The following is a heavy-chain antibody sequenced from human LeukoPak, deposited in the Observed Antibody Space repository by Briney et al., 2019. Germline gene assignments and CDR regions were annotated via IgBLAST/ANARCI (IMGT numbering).Heavy chain of an antibody. D-gene: IGHD1-26*01. CDR3: ARDIVGAIGGGDY. J-gene: IGHJ4*02. CDR1: AFTFSNYG. Sequence: GGSLRLSCAASAFTFSNYGMTWVRQAPGKGLEWVSSISSSSSYIYYADSVKGRFTISRDNAKNSLYLQMNSLRAEDTAVYYCARDIVGAIGGGDYWGQGTLVTVSS. CDR2: ISSSSSYI. V-gene: IGHV3-21*01.